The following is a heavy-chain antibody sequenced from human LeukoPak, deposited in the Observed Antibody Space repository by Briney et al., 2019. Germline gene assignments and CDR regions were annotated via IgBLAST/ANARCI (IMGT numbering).Heavy chain of an antibody. D-gene: IGHD5-18*01. V-gene: IGHV3-23*01. CDR1: GFTFNTNA. J-gene: IGHJ4*02. Sequence: PGGSLRLSCAAFGFTFNTNAMSWVRQAPGKGLEWVSAISGRTGGTYYADSVKGRFTISRDNSKSTLYLQMDSLRAEDTAVYYCAKCGNSRCHRIDYWGQGTLVTVSS. CDR3: AKCGNSRCHRIDY. CDR2: ISGRTGGT.